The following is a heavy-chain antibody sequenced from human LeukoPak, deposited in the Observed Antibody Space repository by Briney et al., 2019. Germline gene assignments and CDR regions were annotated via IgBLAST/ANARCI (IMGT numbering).Heavy chain of an antibody. CDR3: ARGSGSPPIRRGY. Sequence: GASVKVSCKASGYTFTGCYMHWVRQAPGQGLEWMGWINPNSGGTNYAQKFQGRVTMTRDTSISTAYMELSRLRSDDTAVYYCARGSGSPPIRRGYWGQGTLVTVSS. D-gene: IGHD3-10*01. J-gene: IGHJ4*02. V-gene: IGHV1-2*02. CDR2: INPNSGGT. CDR1: GYTFTGCY.